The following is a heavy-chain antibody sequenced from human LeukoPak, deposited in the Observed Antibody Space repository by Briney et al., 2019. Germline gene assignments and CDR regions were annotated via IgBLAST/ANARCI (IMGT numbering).Heavy chain of an antibody. Sequence: PGGSLRLSCTASGFTVSKNYMSWVRQAPGKGLEWVSVIYSGGSTYYADSVKGRFTISRDNSKNTPYLQMNSLRTEDTAVYYCARDFDAFDIWAQGTMVTVSS. V-gene: IGHV3-66*02. CDR1: GFTVSKNY. D-gene: IGHD3-3*01. J-gene: IGHJ3*02. CDR2: IYSGGST. CDR3: ARDFDAFDI.